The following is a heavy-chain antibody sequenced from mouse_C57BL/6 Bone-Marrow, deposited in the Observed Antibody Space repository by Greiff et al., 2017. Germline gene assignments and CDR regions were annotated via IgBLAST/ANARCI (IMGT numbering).Heavy chain of an antibody. CDR3: TTRLRSYYFDY. CDR2: IDPETGGT. D-gene: IGHD3-2*02. J-gene: IGHJ2*01. V-gene: IGHV1-15*01. Sequence: VQLQESGAELVRPGASVTLSCKASGYTFTDYEMHWVKQTPVHGLEWIGAIDPETGGTAYNQKFKGKAILTADKSSSTAYMELLSLTSEDSAVYYCTTRLRSYYFDYWGQGTTLTVSS. CDR1: GYTFTDYE.